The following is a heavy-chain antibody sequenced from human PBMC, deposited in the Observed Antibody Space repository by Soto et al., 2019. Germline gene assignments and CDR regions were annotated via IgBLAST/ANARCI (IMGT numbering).Heavy chain of an antibody. V-gene: IGHV4-59*01. J-gene: IGHJ4*02. CDR1: GDSISSYY. CDR3: ARGGRWLQFRY. CDR2: IYYSGST. Sequence: PSESLSITRTVCGDSISSYYWTLIRQPPGKGLEWIGYIYYSGSTNYNPSLKSRVTISVDTSKNQFSLKLSSVTAADTAVYYCARGGRWLQFRYWGQGTLVTVSS. D-gene: IGHD5-12*01.